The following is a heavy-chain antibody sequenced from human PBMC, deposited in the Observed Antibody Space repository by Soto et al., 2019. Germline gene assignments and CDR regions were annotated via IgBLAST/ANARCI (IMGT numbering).Heavy chain of an antibody. D-gene: IGHD3-10*01. J-gene: IGHJ6*02. V-gene: IGHV3-30-3*01. CDR3: AREWGRSYFYGLDV. CDR2: LRDDGYFQ. CDR1: GFIFSDYA. Sequence: QVQLVDSGGGVVQPERSLRLSCRASGFIFSDYAIHWVRQAPGRGLEWVAVLRDDGYFQYYADSVKGRFTISSDKSNIAVYLHMGSLRVYDTAVYYCAREWGRSYFYGLDVWGQGTTVIVSS.